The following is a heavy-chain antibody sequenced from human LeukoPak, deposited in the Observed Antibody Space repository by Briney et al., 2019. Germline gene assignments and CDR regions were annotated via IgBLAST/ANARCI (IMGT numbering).Heavy chain of an antibody. J-gene: IGHJ4*02. Sequence: ASVKVSCKASGYTFTDYYMHWVRQAPGQGLEWMGWINPNSGGTNYAQKFQGRVTITTDESTSTAYMELSSLRSEDTAVYYCARDDLDSSSWYGYWGQGTLVTVSS. V-gene: IGHV1-2*02. CDR3: ARDDLDSSSWYGY. D-gene: IGHD6-13*01. CDR1: GYTFTDYY. CDR2: INPNSGGT.